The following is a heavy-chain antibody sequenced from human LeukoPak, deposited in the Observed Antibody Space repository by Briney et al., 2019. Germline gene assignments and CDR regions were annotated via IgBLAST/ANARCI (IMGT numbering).Heavy chain of an antibody. V-gene: IGHV5-51*01. CDR3: ARQNYGGNSGALDY. D-gene: IGHD4-23*01. J-gene: IGHJ4*02. CDR2: IYPRDSDT. CDR1: GFIFSGFW. Sequence: GESLKTSCQGSGFIFSGFWIAWVRQLPGKRPECMGIIYPRDSDTTYSPSFQGQVTISADKSISTVFLQWNSLKASDTAMYYCARQNYGGNSGALDYWGQGTLVTVSS.